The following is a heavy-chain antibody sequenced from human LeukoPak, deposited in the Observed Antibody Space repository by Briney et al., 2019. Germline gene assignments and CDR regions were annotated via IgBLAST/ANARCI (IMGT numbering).Heavy chain of an antibody. CDR3: ARDQGPRRNWIDAGDAFDP. CDR2: IIPLFRTS. D-gene: IGHD1-1*01. V-gene: IGHV1-69*13. Sequence: ASVKVSCKASGGSVTNYAISWVRQAPGQGLEWMGGIIPLFRTSSYAQKFQGRLTITADEFTSTVYMELRNLRSEDTAMFYCARDQGPRRNWIDAGDAFDPWGQGTLVTVSS. CDR1: GGSVTNYA. J-gene: IGHJ5*02.